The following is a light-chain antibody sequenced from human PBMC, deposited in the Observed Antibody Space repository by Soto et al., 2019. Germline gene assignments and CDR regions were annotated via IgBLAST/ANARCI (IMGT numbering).Light chain of an antibody. CDR1: QSISSW. CDR3: QQYKSYRWT. Sequence: DIQMTQSPSTLSASVGDRVTITCRASQSISSWLAWYQQKPGKAPNLLIYDASSLESGVPSRFSGSGSGTEFTVPISSLQHDDFATYYCQQYKSYRWTCGQGTKVEIK. J-gene: IGKJ1*01. V-gene: IGKV1-5*01. CDR2: DAS.